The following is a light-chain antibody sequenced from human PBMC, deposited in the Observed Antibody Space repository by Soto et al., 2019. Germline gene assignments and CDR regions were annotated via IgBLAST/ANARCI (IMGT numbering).Light chain of an antibody. V-gene: IGKV2-30*01. Sequence: DVVMTQSPLSLPVTPGQPASISCRSSQSLLYSDGNTFLRWSQQRPGQSSGRLLYKDSNRVPGVPDRFSGSGSGPDFTLKISGVEAEDVGLHYCMQGTHWPHTFGQGTKVEIK. CDR1: QSLLYSDGNTF. J-gene: IGKJ1*01. CDR3: MQGTHWPHT. CDR2: KDS.